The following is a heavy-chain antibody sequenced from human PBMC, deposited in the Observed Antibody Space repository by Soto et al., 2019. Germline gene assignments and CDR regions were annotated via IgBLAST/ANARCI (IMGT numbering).Heavy chain of an antibody. CDR1: GYSISSGYY. J-gene: IGHJ5*02. CDR2: IYHSGST. D-gene: IGHD3-3*01. V-gene: IGHV4-38-2*02. CDR3: ARDHYDFWSGYSKTNWFDP. Sequence: SETLSLTCAVSGYSISSGYYWGWIRQPPGKGLEWIGSIYHSGSTYYNPSLKSRVTISVDTSKNQFSLKLSSVTAADTAVYYCARDHYDFWSGYSKTNWFDPWGQGTLVTVS.